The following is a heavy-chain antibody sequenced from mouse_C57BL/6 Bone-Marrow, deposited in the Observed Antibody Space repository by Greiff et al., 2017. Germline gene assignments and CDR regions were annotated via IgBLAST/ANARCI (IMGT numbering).Heavy chain of an antibody. Sequence: VQLKQSGLVLVKPGASVKMSCMASGYTFTDYNMLWVMQSHGKSLEWIGYINPNNGGTSYNQKFKGKATLTVNKSSRTAYMELRSLTSEDSAGYYCLYDGYPFADWGQGTLVTDSA. D-gene: IGHD2-3*01. CDR3: LYDGYPFAD. CDR1: GYTFTDYN. J-gene: IGHJ3*01. CDR2: INPNNGGT. V-gene: IGHV1-22*01.